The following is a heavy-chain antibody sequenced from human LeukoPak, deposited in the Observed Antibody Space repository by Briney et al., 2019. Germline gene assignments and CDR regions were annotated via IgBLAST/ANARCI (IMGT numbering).Heavy chain of an antibody. D-gene: IGHD3-10*01. CDR2: IIPIFGTA. CDR3: ARDLTYYGSGSDAFDI. Sequence: SVKVSCKASGGTFSSYAISWVRQAPGQGLEWMGGIIPIFGTANYAQKFQGRVTITADKSTSTAYMELSSLRSEDTAVYYCARDLTYYGSGSDAFDIWGQGTMVTVSS. V-gene: IGHV1-69*06. CDR1: GGTFSSYA. J-gene: IGHJ3*02.